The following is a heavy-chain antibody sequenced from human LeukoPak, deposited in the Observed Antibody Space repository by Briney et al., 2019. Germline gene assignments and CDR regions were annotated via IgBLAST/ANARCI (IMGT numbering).Heavy chain of an antibody. D-gene: IGHD3-3*01. CDR3: ARHTFWSGYHPFDP. CDR2: IYYSGST. J-gene: IGHJ5*02. V-gene: IGHV4-59*01. Sequence: KPSETPSLTCTVSGGSISSYYWSWIRQPPGKGLEWIGYIYYSGSTNYNPSLKSRVTISVDTSKNQFSLKLSSVTAADTAVYYCARHTFWSGYHPFDPWGQGTLVTVSS. CDR1: GGSISSYY.